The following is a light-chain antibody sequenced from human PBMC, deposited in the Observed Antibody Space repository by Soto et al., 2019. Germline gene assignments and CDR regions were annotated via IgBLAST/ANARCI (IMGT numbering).Light chain of an antibody. J-gene: IGKJ3*01. CDR1: QSVSSSY. CDR3: QQYGSS. CDR2: GAS. V-gene: IGKV3-20*01. Sequence: EIVLTQSPGTLSLSPGERATLSGRASQSVSSSYLAWYQQKPGQAPRLLIYGASSRATGIPDRFSGSGSGTDFTLTIRRLEPEDFAVYYCQQYGSSFGPGTKVDIK.